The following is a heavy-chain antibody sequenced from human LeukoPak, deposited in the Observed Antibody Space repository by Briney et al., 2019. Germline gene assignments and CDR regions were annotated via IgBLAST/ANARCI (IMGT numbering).Heavy chain of an antibody. J-gene: IGHJ4*02. Sequence: GGSLRLSCEVSGFIFSSYWMSWVRQAPGKGPEWVAHIKQDGSEKDYVDSVKGRFTISRDNGKNSLYQQMNSLRAEDTAVYYCVRGSRISDYWGQGTQVTVSS. CDR1: GFIFSSYW. CDR3: VRGSRISDY. V-gene: IGHV3-7*01. CDR2: IKQDGSEK. D-gene: IGHD2-15*01.